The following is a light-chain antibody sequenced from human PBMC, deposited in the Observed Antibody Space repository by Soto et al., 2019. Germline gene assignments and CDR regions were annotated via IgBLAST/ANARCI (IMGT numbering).Light chain of an antibody. CDR3: MQALQTPA. CDR2: LGS. CDR1: QSLLHSNGYNY. V-gene: IGKV2-28*01. J-gene: IGKJ1*01. Sequence: DTVMTQSPLSLPVTPGEPASISCRSSQSLLHSNGYNYLDWYLQKPGQSPQLLIYLGSNRASGVPDRFSGSGSGTDFTLKISRVEAEDVGVYYCMQALQTPAFGQGTKVDI.